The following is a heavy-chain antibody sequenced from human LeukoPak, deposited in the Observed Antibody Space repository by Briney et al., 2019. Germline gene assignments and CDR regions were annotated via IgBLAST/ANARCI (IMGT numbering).Heavy chain of an antibody. Sequence: ASMKVSCKASGGTFSSYAISWVRQAPGQGLEWMGRIIPIFGIANYAQKFQGRVTITADKSTSTAYMELSSLRSEDTAVYYCARSGYSYGPRPYYFDYWGQGTLVTVSS. J-gene: IGHJ4*02. V-gene: IGHV1-69*04. CDR3: ARSGYSYGPRPYYFDY. D-gene: IGHD5-18*01. CDR2: IIPIFGIA. CDR1: GGTFSSYA.